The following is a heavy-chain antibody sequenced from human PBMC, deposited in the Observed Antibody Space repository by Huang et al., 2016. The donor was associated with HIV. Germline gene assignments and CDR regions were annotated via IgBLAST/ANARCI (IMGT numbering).Heavy chain of an antibody. D-gene: IGHD3-22*01. J-gene: IGHJ3*02. CDR1: KFRFSEYG. CDR2: IRHDGSNK. V-gene: IGHV3-30*02. Sequence: QVQLVESGGGVVQPGGSLRLSCETSKFRFSEYGMHWVGQAPGKGVEWVTFIRHDGSNKYDADSVKGRFSVSRDNSKNTLYLQMDSLRDEDTALYLCAKDFYDRSGQQYLGAFDIWGQGTMVTVS. CDR3: AKDFYDRSGQQYLGAFDI.